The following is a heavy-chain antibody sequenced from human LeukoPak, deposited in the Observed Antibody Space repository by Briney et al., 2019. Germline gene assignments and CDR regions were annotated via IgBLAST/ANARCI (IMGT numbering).Heavy chain of an antibody. CDR1: GDSISRYY. J-gene: IGHJ4*02. D-gene: IGHD3-10*02. Sequence: SETLSLTCTVSGDSISRYYWSWIRQPAGKGLEWIGRIYTSGSPIYNPSLKSRVTVSVDTSKNQFSLKLSSVTAADTAVYYCSRSNYDRFFEHWGQGTLVTVSS. V-gene: IGHV4-4*07. CDR2: IYTSGSP. CDR3: SRSNYDRFFEH.